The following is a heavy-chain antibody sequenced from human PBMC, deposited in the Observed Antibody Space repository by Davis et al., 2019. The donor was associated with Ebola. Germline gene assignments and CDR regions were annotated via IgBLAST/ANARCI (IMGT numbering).Heavy chain of an antibody. V-gene: IGHV4-59*12. Sequence: SETLSLTCTVSGGSISNYYWSWIRQPPGKGLEWIGYIYYSGSTNYNPSLKSRVTISVDKSKNQFSLKLSSVTAADTAVYYCARVLSYCSSTSCYIFFDYWGQGTLVTVSS. J-gene: IGHJ4*02. D-gene: IGHD2-2*02. CDR3: ARVLSYCSSTSCYIFFDY. CDR2: IYYSGST. CDR1: GGSISNYY.